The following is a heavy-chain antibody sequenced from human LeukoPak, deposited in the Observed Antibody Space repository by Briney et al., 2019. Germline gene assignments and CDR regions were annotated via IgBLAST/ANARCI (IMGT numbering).Heavy chain of an antibody. V-gene: IGHV4-34*01. Sequence: PSETLSLTCAVSGGSIRGYYWSRVRQSPGKGLEWIGDINQNAGTDYNPSLKSRVTMSIDSSKNQTPLNVTAATAADTAIHSSASGRTRLSWLDPWGQGTLVT. CDR3: ASGRTRLSWLDP. D-gene: IGHD6-6*01. J-gene: IGHJ5*02. CDR1: GGSIRGYY. CDR2: INQNAGT.